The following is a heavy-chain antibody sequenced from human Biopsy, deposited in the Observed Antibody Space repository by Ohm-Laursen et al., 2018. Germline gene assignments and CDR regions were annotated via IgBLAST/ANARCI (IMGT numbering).Heavy chain of an antibody. CDR3: ARDRGYYSDRTVPGYFDL. CDR1: GDSISSYY. D-gene: IGHD3-22*01. CDR2: VYYTGST. J-gene: IGHJ2*01. V-gene: IGHV4-59*01. Sequence: TLSLTCIVSGDSISSYYWSWIRQPPGKGLQWIGYVYYTGSTDYNPSLQSRVTISVDTSKNHFSLRLRSMTPADTAMYYCARDRGYYSDRTVPGYFDLWGRGTLVTVSS.